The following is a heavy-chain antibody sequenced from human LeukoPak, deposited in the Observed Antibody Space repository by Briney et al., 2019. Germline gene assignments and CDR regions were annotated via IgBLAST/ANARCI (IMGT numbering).Heavy chain of an antibody. V-gene: IGHV3-23*01. J-gene: IGHJ4*02. CDR1: GFMFISHG. Sequence: PGGSLRLSCAASGFMFISHGMHWVRQAPGKGLEWVSAISGSGGSTYYADSVKGRFTISRDNSKNTLYLQMNSLRAEDTAVYYCAKGYSYGYFDYWGQGTLVTVSS. CDR2: ISGSGGST. CDR3: AKGYSYGYFDY. D-gene: IGHD5-18*01.